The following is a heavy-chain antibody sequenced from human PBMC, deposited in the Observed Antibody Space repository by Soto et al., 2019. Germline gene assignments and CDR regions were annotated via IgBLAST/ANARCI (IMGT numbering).Heavy chain of an antibody. CDR2: FDPEDGET. V-gene: IGHV1-24*01. Sequence: ASVKVSCKVSGYTLTELSMHWVRQAPGKGLEWMGGFDPEDGETIYAQKFQGRVTMTEDTSTDTAYMELSSLRSEDTAVYYCATDRESQQYFDYWGQGTLVTVSS. CDR3: ATDRESQQYFDY. CDR1: GYTLTELS. J-gene: IGHJ4*02. D-gene: IGHD3-10*01.